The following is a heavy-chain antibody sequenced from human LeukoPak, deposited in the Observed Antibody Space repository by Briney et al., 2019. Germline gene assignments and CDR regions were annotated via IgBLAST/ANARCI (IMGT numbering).Heavy chain of an antibody. CDR1: GFTFSNHG. CDR2: INHSGST. Sequence: PGGSLRLSCAASGFTFSNHGMNWIRQPPGKGLEWIGEINHSGSTNYNPSLKSRVTISVDTSKNQFSLKLSSVTAADTAVYYCARLGSDWGQGTLVTVSS. CDR3: ARLGSD. J-gene: IGHJ4*02. V-gene: IGHV4-34*01. D-gene: IGHD1-26*01.